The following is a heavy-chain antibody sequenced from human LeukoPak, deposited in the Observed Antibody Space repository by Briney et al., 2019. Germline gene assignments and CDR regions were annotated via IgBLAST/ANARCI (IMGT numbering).Heavy chain of an antibody. Sequence: GRSLRLSCAASGFTFSSYGMHWVRQAPGKGLERVAVIWYDGSNKYYADSVKGRFTISRDNSKNTLYLQMNSLRAEDTAVYYCARVWPLGTCDYWGQGTLVTVSS. CDR2: IWYDGSNK. V-gene: IGHV3-33*01. D-gene: IGHD7-27*01. CDR3: ARVWPLGTCDY. CDR1: GFTFSSYG. J-gene: IGHJ4*02.